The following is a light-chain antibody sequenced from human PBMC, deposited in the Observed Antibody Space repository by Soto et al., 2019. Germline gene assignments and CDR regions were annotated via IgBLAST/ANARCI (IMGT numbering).Light chain of an antibody. CDR3: QQYFNWPLTWT. V-gene: IGKV3-15*01. CDR1: QSVRSH. Sequence: IVLTQSPGTLSLSPGQRVTLSCRASQSVRSHLAWYQQKPGQAPRLLVYGASTRATGVPARFSGSGSGIEFTLTISSLQSEDSAFYYCQQYFNWPLTWTFGPGTKVDIK. J-gene: IGKJ3*01. CDR2: GAS.